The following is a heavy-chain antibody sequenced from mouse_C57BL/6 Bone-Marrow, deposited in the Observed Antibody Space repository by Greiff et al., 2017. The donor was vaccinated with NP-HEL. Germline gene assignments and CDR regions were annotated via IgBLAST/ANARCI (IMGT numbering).Heavy chain of an antibody. CDR2: ISSGGSYT. D-gene: IGHD2-1*01. V-gene: IGHV5-6*01. CDR3: ARQVNRGPSYAMDY. CDR1: GFTFSSYG. Sequence: EVQLQESGGDLVKPGGSLKLSCAASGFTFSSYGMSWVRQTPDKRLEWVATISSGGSYTYYPDNVKGRFTISRDNAKNTLYLQMSSLKSEDTAMYYCARQVNRGPSYAMDYWGQGTPVTVSS. J-gene: IGHJ4*01.